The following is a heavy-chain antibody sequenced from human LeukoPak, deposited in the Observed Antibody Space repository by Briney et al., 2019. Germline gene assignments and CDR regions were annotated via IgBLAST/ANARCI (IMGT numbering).Heavy chain of an antibody. CDR3: ARLTRLSTSPDRYYLDY. CDR2: IYTSGGT. CDR1: GDSISSYY. D-gene: IGHD6-6*01. J-gene: IGHJ4*02. Sequence: SETLSLTCTVSGDSISSYYWSWVRQPPGKGLEWIGYIYTSGGTNYIPSLKGRVTISIDTSKNQFSLKLSSVTAADSAVYYCARLTRLSTSPDRYYLDYWGQGTLVTVSS. V-gene: IGHV4-4*09.